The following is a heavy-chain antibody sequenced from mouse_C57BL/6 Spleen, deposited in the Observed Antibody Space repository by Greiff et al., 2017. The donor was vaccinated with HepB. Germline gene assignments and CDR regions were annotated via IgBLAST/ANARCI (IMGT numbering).Heavy chain of an antibody. CDR1: GFTFSSYA. J-gene: IGHJ3*01. D-gene: IGHD1-1*01. Sequence: EVHLVESGGGLVKPGGSLKLSCAASGFTFSSYAMSWVRQTPEKRLEWVATISDGGSYTYYPDNVKGRFTISRDNAKNNLYLQMSHLKSEDTAMYYCARSFFITTVPAWFAYWGQGTLVTVSA. CDR3: ARSFFITTVPAWFAY. V-gene: IGHV5-4*01. CDR2: ISDGGSYT.